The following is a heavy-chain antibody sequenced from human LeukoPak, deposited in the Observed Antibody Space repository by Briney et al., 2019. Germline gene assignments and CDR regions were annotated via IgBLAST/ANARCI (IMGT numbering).Heavy chain of an antibody. CDR1: GFTFSSNS. V-gene: IGHV3-48*01. CDR2: ISTSSITI. Sequence: GGSLRLSCAASGFTFSSNSMNWVRQAPGKGLEWVSYISTSSITIKYADAVKGRFTISRDNDKNSVYLQMNSLRADDTAVYYCAELGITMIGGVWGKGTTVTISS. CDR3: AELGITMIGGV. J-gene: IGHJ6*04. D-gene: IGHD3-10*02.